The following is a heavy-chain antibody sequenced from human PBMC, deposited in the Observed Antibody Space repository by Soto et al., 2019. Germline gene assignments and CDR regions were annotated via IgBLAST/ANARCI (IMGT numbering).Heavy chain of an antibody. Sequence: SETLSLTCTVSGGSISSSSYYWGWIRQPPGKGLEWIGSIYYSGSTYYNPSLKSRVTISVDTSKNQFSLKLSSVTAADTAVYYCARGDIVLVPAAFDAFDIWGQGTMVTVSS. J-gene: IGHJ3*02. CDR3: ARGDIVLVPAAFDAFDI. V-gene: IGHV4-39*07. CDR2: IYYSGST. CDR1: GGSISSSSYY. D-gene: IGHD2-2*01.